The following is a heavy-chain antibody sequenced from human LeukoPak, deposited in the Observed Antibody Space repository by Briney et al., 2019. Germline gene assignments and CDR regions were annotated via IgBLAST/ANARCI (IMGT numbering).Heavy chain of an antibody. J-gene: IGHJ6*03. D-gene: IGHD2-15*01. CDR2: IYYSGST. CDR1: GGSISSYY. V-gene: IGHV4-59*01. CDR3: ATRLYCSGGSCYRRGPYYYYMDV. Sequence: SETLSLTCTVSGGSISSYYWSWIRQPPGKGLEWIGYIYYSGSTNYNPSLKSRVTISVDTSKNQFSLKLSSVTAADTAVYYCATRLYCSGGSCYRRGPYYYYMDVWGKGTTVTVSS.